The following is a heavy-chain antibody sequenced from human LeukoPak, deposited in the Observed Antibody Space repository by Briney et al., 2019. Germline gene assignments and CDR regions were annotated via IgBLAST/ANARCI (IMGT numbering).Heavy chain of an antibody. J-gene: IGHJ3*02. CDR3: ARATTYYYDSSGYYYVGGAFDI. V-gene: IGHV4-34*01. D-gene: IGHD3-22*01. CDR2: INHSGST. CDR1: GGSFSGYY. Sequence: PSETLSLTCAVYGGSFSGYYWSWIRQPPGKGLEWIGEINHSGSTNYNPSLKSRVTISVDTSKNQFSLKLSSVTAADTAVYYCARATTYYYDSSGYYYVGGAFDIWGQGTMVTVSS.